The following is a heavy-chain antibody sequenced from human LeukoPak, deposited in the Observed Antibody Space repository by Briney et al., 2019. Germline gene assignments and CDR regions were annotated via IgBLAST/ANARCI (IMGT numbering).Heavy chain of an antibody. CDR2: IYSGGST. V-gene: IGHV3-53*04. Sequence: GGSLRLSCAASGFTVSSNYMSWVRQAPGKGLEWVSVIYSGGSTYYADSVKGRSTISRHNSKNTLYLQMNSLRAEDTAVYYCARDGVAARTYYYYGMDVWGQGTTVTVSS. CDR3: ARDGVAARTYYYYGMDV. CDR1: GFTVSSNY. J-gene: IGHJ6*02. D-gene: IGHD6-6*01.